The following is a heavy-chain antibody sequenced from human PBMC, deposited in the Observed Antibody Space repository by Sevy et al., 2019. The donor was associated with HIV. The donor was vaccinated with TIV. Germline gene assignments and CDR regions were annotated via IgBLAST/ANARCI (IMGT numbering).Heavy chain of an antibody. CDR2: INHSGST. CDR3: ARLRRGSVTTGAFDI. CDR1: GGSFSGYY. D-gene: IGHD4-17*01. V-gene: IGHV4-34*01. Sequence: SETLSLTCAVYGGSFSGYYWSWIRQPPGKGLEWIGEINHSGSTNYNPSLKSRVTISVHTSKNQFSLKLSSVTAADTAVYYCARLRRGSVTTGAFDIWGQGTMVTVSS. J-gene: IGHJ3*02.